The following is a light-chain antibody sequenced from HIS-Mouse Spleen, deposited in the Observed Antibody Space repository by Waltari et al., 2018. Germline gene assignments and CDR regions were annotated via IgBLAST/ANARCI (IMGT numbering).Light chain of an antibody. J-gene: IGLJ3*02. V-gene: IGLV2-23*01. CDR2: EGS. Sequence: QSALTHPAPVSGSPGQSITISCTGTTSDVGSYNLFSWYQQHPGKAPKLMIYEGSKRRSGVSNRFSGSKSGNTASLTISGLQAEDEADYYCCSYAGSSTWVFGGGTKLTVL. CDR1: TSDVGSYNL. CDR3: CSYAGSSTWV.